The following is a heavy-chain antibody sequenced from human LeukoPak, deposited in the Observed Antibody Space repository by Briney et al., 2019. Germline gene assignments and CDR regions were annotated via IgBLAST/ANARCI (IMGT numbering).Heavy chain of an antibody. CDR2: ISGGGGNGDTT. V-gene: IGHV3-23*01. CDR3: AKGPRVAATGPCFDS. J-gene: IGHJ4*02. Sequence: GGSLRLSCAASGFTFNSYAMSWVRQAPGKGVEWVSGISGGGGNGDTTYYADSVKGRFTISKDNSKNTLYLQMNSLRVEDTAIYYCAKGPRVAATGPCFDSWGQGTLVTVSS. CDR1: GFTFNSYA. D-gene: IGHD6-13*01.